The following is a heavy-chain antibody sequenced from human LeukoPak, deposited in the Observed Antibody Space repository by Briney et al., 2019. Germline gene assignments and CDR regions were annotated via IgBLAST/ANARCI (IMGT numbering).Heavy chain of an antibody. D-gene: IGHD5-18*01. CDR3: ARHVTYYGMAV. CDR1: GGSISSDY. V-gene: IGHV4-59*08. J-gene: IGHJ6*02. CDR2: IFHSGTT. Sequence: SEALSLTCTVSGGSISSDYWSWIRQPPAKELEWIGYIFHSGTTSYNPSLQSRVTISVDTSKNQFSLKLSSVTAADTAVYYCARHVTYYGMAVWGQGTTVTVSS.